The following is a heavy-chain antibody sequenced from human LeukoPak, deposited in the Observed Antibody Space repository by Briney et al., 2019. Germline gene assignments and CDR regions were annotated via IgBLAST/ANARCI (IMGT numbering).Heavy chain of an antibody. CDR1: GLTFSNYW. CDR3: ARVLELLGYMDV. CDR2: INWNGGST. J-gene: IGHJ6*03. V-gene: IGHV3-20*04. Sequence: RSGGSLRLSCAVSGLTFSNYWMHWVRQAPGKGLEWVSGINWNGGSTGYADSVKGRFTISRDNAKNSLYLQMNSLRAEDTALYYCARVLELLGYMDVWGKGTTVTVSS. D-gene: IGHD1-7*01.